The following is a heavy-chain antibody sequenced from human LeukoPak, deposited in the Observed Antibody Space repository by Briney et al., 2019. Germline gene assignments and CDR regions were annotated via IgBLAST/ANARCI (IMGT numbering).Heavy chain of an antibody. J-gene: IGHJ4*02. Sequence: GGSLRLSCAASGFTFNNYWMHWVRQAPGKGLVWVSRINSDVSSTTYADSVKGRFTISRDNAKNTLYLQMNSLRAEDTAVYYCAKADQLVVRGVIIPLPPDYWGQGTLVTVSS. D-gene: IGHD3-10*01. CDR2: INSDVSST. V-gene: IGHV3-74*01. CDR1: GFTFNNYW. CDR3: AKADQLVVRGVIIPLPPDY.